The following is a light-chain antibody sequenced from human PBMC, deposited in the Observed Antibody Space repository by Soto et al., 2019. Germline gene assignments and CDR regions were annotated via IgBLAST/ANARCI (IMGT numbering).Light chain of an antibody. CDR2: EVT. CDR1: SGDIGSYNR. J-gene: IGLJ1*01. CDR3: SSYSNINPWACV. Sequence: QSVLTQPASVSGSPGQSITISCTGTSGDIGSYNRVSWYQQHPGKAPKLIIYEVTDRPSGVSNRFSGSKSGNTASLTISGLRAEDEAEYEYSSYSNINPWACVFGTGTKVTVL. V-gene: IGLV2-14*01.